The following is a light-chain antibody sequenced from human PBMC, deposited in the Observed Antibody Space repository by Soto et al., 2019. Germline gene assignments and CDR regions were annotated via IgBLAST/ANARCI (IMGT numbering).Light chain of an antibody. Sequence: QSVLTQPPSASGTPGQRVTISFSGSGSSIGTNTVNWYRQLPGTAPKLLIYGDNQRPSGVPDQFSGSKSGTSASLAISGLQSEDEADYYCAAWDGSLNNVLFGGGTQLTVL. CDR1: GSSIGTNT. CDR3: AAWDGSLNNVL. J-gene: IGLJ2*01. CDR2: GDN. V-gene: IGLV1-44*01.